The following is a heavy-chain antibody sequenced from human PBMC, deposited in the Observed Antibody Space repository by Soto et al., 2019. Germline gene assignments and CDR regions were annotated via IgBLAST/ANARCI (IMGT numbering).Heavy chain of an antibody. D-gene: IGHD3-22*01. J-gene: IGHJ4*02. CDR3: ARDQGYYDSSGYFHS. Sequence: GGSLRLSCAASGFTFSDYYMSWIRQAPGRGLEWVSYITSSGDAIYYADSVKGRFTISRDNAKNSLYLQMNSLRADDTAVYYCARDQGYYDSSGYFHSWGQGRLVTVSS. CDR2: ITSSGDAI. CDR1: GFTFSDYY. V-gene: IGHV3-11*01.